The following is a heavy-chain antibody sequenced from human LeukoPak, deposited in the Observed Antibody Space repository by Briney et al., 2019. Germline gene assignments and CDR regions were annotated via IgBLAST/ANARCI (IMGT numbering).Heavy chain of an antibody. V-gene: IGHV3-48*01. CDR2: ISSSSSTI. CDR1: GFTFSSYS. J-gene: IGHJ6*02. CDR3: AREVGMITFGGVIPYGMDV. D-gene: IGHD3-16*02. Sequence: GGSLRLSCAASGFTFSSYSMTWVRQAPGKGLEWVSYISSSSSTIYYADSVKGRFTISRDNAKNSLYPQMNSLRAEDTAVYYCAREVGMITFGGVIPYGMDVWGQGTTVTVSS.